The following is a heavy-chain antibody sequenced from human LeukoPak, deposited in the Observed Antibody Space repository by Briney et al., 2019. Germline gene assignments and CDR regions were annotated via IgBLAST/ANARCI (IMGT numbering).Heavy chain of an antibody. D-gene: IGHD6-19*01. Sequence: PSDTLSLTCSVSGGSISTYYWSWIRQPAGKGLEWIAQIHTSGSTNFNPSLKSRVSISMDTPNNQFSLMISSVTAADTAIYYCAGRGLSTGWTFDYWGRGTLVTVSS. CDR2: IHTSGST. J-gene: IGHJ4*01. V-gene: IGHV4-4*07. CDR1: GGSISTYY. CDR3: AGRGLSTGWTFDY.